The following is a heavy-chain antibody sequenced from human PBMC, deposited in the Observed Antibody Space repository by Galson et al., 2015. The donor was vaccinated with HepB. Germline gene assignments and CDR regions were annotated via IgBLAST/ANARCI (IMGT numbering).Heavy chain of an antibody. J-gene: IGHJ3*01. Sequence: QSGAEVKKPGESLGISCKGSGYIFTSFWITWVRLMPGKGLECMGRIDPRDSYINYSPSFQGHVTISADKSITTAYLQWSSLRASDTAIYYCARFRSDSDTFDLWGQGTMVTV. CDR3: ARFRSDSDTFDL. D-gene: IGHD2-21*02. V-gene: IGHV5-10-1*01. CDR2: IDPRDSYI. CDR1: GYIFTSFW.